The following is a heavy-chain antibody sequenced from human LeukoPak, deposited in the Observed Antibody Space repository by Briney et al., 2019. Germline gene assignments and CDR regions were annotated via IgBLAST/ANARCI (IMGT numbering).Heavy chain of an antibody. J-gene: IGHJ4*02. CDR1: GFTFSTYV. CDR3: AREGHLNYCDY. V-gene: IGHV3-33*01. Sequence: GGSLRLSCAASGFTFSTYVIYWVRQAPGRGLEWVTAIWSDGSNKYYADSVKGRFTISRDNSKNTLYLQMSGLRADDTAVYYCAREGHLNYCDYWGQGTLVTASS. CDR2: IWSDGSNK.